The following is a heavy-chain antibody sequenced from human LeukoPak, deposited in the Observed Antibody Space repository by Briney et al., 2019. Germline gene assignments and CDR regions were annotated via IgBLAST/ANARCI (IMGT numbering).Heavy chain of an antibody. CDR2: IKSNI. J-gene: IGHJ4*02. CDR3: ARDDTSSWYQEY. CDR1: GFTFSDYS. V-gene: IGHV3-21*06. Sequence: GGSLRLSCAASGFTFSDYSMNWVRHAPGKGLEWVAYIKSNIYYADSVKGRFTISRDNARNLLFLQMNTLTADDTAVYFCARDDTSSWYQEYWGRGTLVTVSS. D-gene: IGHD6-13*01.